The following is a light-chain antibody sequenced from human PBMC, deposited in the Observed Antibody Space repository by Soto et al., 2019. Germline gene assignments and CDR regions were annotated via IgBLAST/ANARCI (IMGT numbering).Light chain of an antibody. CDR2: EGS. V-gene: IGLV2-23*01. J-gene: IGLJ2*01. Sequence: QSALTQPASVSGSPGQSITISCTGTSSDVGSYNLVSWYQQHPGKAPKLMIYEGSKRPSGVSNRFSGSKSGNTASLTISGLQAEDEADYYCCSYAGSSTLGVFGGGTKVNVL. CDR1: SSDVGSYNL. CDR3: CSYAGSSTLGV.